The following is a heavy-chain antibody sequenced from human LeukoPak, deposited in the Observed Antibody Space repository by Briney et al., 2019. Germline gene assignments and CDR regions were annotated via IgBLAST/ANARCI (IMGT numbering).Heavy chain of an antibody. J-gene: IGHJ6*03. CDR1: GFTFSSYG. V-gene: IGHV3-30*02. CDR2: IRYDGSNK. CDR3: AKFQHYYGSGSYGRGREGYYYYMDV. D-gene: IGHD3-10*01. Sequence: PGGSLRLSCAASGFTFSSYGMHWVRQAPGKGLEWVAFIRYDGSNKYYADSVKGRFTISRDNSKNTLYLQMNSLRAEDTAVYYCAKFQHYYGSGSYGRGREGYYYYMDVWGKGTTVTISS.